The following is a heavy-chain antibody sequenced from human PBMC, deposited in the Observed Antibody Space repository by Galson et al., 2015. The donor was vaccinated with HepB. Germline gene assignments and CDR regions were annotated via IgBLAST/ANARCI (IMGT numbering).Heavy chain of an antibody. J-gene: IGHJ5*02. Sequence: TLSLTCTVSGVSINSGGYHWNWIRQHPGIGLEWLGYRSSTRSNSNPPLRRRLTISQDTSKNQPSLKLSSVTAADPAVYYFALSPTYGSGNFGWFAPWGQGSLVTVSS. CDR1: GVSINSGGYH. CDR3: ALSPTYGSGNFGWFAP. D-gene: IGHD3-10*01. V-gene: IGHV4-31*03. CDR2: RSSTRS.